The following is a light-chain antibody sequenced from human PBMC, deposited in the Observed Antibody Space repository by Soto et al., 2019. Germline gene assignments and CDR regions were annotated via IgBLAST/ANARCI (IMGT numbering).Light chain of an antibody. CDR2: DAS. Sequence: EIELTQSPGTLSSSPGERATLTCRASQSVRNVYLAWYQQKPGQAPRLLIYDASNRATGIPDRFSGSGSGTDFTLTINRLEPEDFAVYYCQQSSSYPRTFGQGTKLEIK. J-gene: IGKJ2*01. CDR3: QQSSSYPRT. CDR1: QSVRNVY. V-gene: IGKV3-20*01.